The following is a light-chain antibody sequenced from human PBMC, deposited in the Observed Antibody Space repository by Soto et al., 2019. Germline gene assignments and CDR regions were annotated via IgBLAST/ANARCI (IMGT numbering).Light chain of an antibody. V-gene: IGKV3-20*01. J-gene: IGKJ2*01. CDR2: GAS. CDR3: QQYGSSPRT. CDR1: QSVSSSY. Sequence: EIVLTQSPGTLSLSPGERATLSCRASQSVSSSYLAWYQQKPGQAPRLLIYGASSWSTGIPDRFSGSGSGTDFTVTISRLEPEDFAVYYCQQYGSSPRTFGQGTKLEIK.